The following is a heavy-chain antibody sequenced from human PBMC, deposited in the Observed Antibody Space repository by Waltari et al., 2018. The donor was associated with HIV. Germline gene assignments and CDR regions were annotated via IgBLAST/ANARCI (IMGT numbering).Heavy chain of an antibody. CDR3: ARAVEGYGMDV. Sequence: QVQLQESGPGLVKPSETLSLTCTVSGGSISSYYWSWIRQPPGKGLEWIGYIYYSGSTNYNPSLKSRVTISVDTSKNQFSLKLSSVTAADTAVYYCARAVEGYGMDVWGQGTTVTVSS. J-gene: IGHJ6*02. CDR1: GGSISSYY. D-gene: IGHD2-15*01. V-gene: IGHV4-59*01. CDR2: IYYSGST.